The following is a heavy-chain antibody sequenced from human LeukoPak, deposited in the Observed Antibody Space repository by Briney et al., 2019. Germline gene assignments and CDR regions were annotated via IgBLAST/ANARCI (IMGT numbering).Heavy chain of an antibody. CDR3: ARVASGSYNWFDP. Sequence: GGSLRLSCAASGFTFTDAWMSWVRQAPKKGLVWVSRINTDGSRTTYADSVKGRFTISRDNAKNTVYLQMNSLRAEDTAVYYCARVASGSYNWFDPWGQGTLVTVSS. CDR1: GFTFTDAW. CDR2: INTDGSRT. J-gene: IGHJ5*02. D-gene: IGHD3-10*01. V-gene: IGHV3-74*01.